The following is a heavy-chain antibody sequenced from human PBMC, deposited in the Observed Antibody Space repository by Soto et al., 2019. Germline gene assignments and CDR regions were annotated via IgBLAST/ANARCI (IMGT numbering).Heavy chain of an antibody. CDR2: ISSTTNYI. J-gene: IGHJ4*02. CDR3: ARESEDLTSNFDY. V-gene: IGHV3-21*06. Sequence: EVQLVESGGGLVKPGGSLRLSCGASGFTFTSYSMNWVGRAPGKGLEWVSSISSTTNYIYYGDSMKGRFTISRDNAKNSLYLEMNSLRAEDTAVYYCARESEDLTSNFDYWGQGTLVTVSS. CDR1: GFTFTSYS.